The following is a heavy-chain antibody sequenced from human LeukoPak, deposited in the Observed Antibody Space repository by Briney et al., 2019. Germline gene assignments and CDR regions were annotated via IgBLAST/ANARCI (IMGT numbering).Heavy chain of an antibody. CDR2: INAGNGNT. CDR3: ARVTAAADT. V-gene: IGHV1-18*01. D-gene: IGHD6-13*01. CDR1: GYTFTSYG. Sequence: GASVKVSCKASGYTFTSYGISWVRQAPGQGLEWMGWINAGNGNTKYSQKFQGRVTITRDTSASTAYMELSSLRSEDTAVYYCARVTAAADTWGQGTLVTVSS. J-gene: IGHJ5*02.